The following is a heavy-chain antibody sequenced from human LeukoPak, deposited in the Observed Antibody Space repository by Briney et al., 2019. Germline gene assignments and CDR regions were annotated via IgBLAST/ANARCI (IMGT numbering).Heavy chain of an antibody. Sequence: KPSETLSLTCAAYGGSFSGYYWSWIRQPPGKGLEWVGEINHSGSTNYNPSLKSRVTISVDTSKNQFSLKLSSVTAADTAVYYCAREGYYYYYYMDVWGKGTTVTVSS. J-gene: IGHJ6*03. CDR1: GGSFSGYY. CDR3: AREGYYYYYYMDV. CDR2: INHSGST. V-gene: IGHV4-34*01.